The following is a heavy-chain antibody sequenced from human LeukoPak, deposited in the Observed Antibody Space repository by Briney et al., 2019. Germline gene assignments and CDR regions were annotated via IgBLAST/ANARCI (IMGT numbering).Heavy chain of an antibody. CDR3: AKDRRGSSWSYAFDI. Sequence: GGSLRLSCAASGFTFSSYAMSWVRQAPGKGLEWVSAISGSGGSTYYADSVKGRFTVSRDNSKNTLYLQMNSLRAEDTAVYYCAKDRRGSSWSYAFDIWGQGTMVTVSS. CDR2: ISGSGGST. J-gene: IGHJ3*02. CDR1: GFTFSSYA. V-gene: IGHV3-23*01. D-gene: IGHD6-13*01.